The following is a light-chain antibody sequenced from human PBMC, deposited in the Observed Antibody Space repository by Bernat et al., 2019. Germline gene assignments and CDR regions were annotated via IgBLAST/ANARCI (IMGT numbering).Light chain of an antibody. CDR1: QSIGSK. V-gene: IGKV3-15*01. Sequence: IVMTQSPATLSVSPGDRATLSCRASQSIGSKLAWYQQKPGQAPRVLIFGSSTRASGIPDRFSGSVSWTEFTLTVTRLQSEDFVVYFCQQYNDWPTFGQGTKLEI. CDR2: GSS. CDR3: QQYNDWPT. J-gene: IGKJ2*01.